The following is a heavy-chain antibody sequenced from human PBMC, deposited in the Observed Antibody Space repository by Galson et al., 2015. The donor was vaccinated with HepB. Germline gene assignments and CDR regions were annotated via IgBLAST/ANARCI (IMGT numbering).Heavy chain of an antibody. D-gene: IGHD3-10*01. CDR2: ISFDGSNK. CDR3: AKHSGFGEFLDY. Sequence: SLRLSCAASGFTFSSYGMHWVRQAPGTGLEWVAVISFDGSNKYYADSVKGRFTISRDNSKNTLYLQMNSLRAEDTAVYYCAKHSGFGEFLDYWGQGTLVTVSS. CDR1: GFTFSSYG. V-gene: IGHV3-30*18. J-gene: IGHJ4*02.